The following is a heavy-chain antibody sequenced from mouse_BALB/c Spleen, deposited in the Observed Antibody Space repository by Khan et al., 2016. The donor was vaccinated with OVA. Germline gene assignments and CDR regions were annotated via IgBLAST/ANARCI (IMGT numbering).Heavy chain of an antibody. CDR3: TRLADNDDSEGCAY. CDR1: GFTFSTYG. J-gene: IGHJ3*01. V-gene: IGHV5-6*01. Sequence: EVQLVESGGDLVKPGGSLKLSCAASGFTFSTYGMSWVRQAPDKRLEWVATVSTGGSYTYYPDSVEGRFTISRDNAKNTRYLQMSGLRSEDTAMFYGTRLADNDDSEGCAYWGQGTLVTVSA. D-gene: IGHD2-4*01. CDR2: VSTGGSYT.